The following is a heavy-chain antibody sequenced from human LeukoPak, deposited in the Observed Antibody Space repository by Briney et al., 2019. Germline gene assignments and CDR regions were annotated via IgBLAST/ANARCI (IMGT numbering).Heavy chain of an antibody. J-gene: IGHJ4*02. CDR2: INPNSGAT. V-gene: IGHV1-2*02. Sequence: GASVKVSCKASVYTFTGYYMHWVRQAPGHGLEWMGWINPNSGATNYAQKFQGRVTMTRDTSISTAYMELSRLRSDDTAVYYCARGEDGYNFDYWGQGTLVTVSS. CDR1: VYTFTGYY. D-gene: IGHD5-24*01. CDR3: ARGEDGYNFDY.